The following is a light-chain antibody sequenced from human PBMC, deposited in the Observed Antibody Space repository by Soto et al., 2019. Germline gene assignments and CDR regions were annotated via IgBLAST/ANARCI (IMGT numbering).Light chain of an antibody. J-gene: IGLJ2*01. Sequence: QSALTQPASVSGSPGQSITISCTGTTSDVGGYSYVSWYQQHPGRAPKLMIYEVSNRPSGVSNRFSGSKSGYTASLTISGLQAEDEGDYYCSSYTSNNTLVFGAGTKVTVL. CDR2: EVS. CDR1: TSDVGGYSY. V-gene: IGLV2-14*01. CDR3: SSYTSNNTLV.